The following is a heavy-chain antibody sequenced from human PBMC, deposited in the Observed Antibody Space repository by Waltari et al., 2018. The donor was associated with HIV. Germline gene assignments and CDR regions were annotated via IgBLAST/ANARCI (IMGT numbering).Heavy chain of an antibody. CDR1: VFTLNDYD. Sequence: QVRLVESGGGAVQPGRSLRLSFVTSVFTLNDYDIHFFRQAPGKGLEWVPVIAFEENNKYKGDYKKGRFLVSKDTAKKTVYLQMKRRRVEDMAVYYCARGAWEVTTVTTGGNLEIWGQGTPVTVSS. CDR2: IAFEENNK. D-gene: IGHD4-17*01. V-gene: IGHV3-33*01. CDR3: ARGAWEVTTVTTGGNLEI. J-gene: IGHJ3*02.